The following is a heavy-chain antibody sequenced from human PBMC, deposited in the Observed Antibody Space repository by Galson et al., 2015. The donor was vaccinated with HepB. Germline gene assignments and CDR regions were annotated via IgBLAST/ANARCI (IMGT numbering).Heavy chain of an antibody. J-gene: IGHJ4*02. CDR2: IYHSGNT. CDR3: AGSIYGDSNFDY. Sequence: LSLTCAVSGASITSGGYSWSWIRQPPGKGLEWIGYIYHSGNTYYNPSLKSRVTISVDRSKNQFSLKLSSVTAADTAVYYCAGSIYGDSNFDYWGQGTLVTVSS. D-gene: IGHD4-17*01. CDR1: GASITSGGYS. V-gene: IGHV4-30-2*01.